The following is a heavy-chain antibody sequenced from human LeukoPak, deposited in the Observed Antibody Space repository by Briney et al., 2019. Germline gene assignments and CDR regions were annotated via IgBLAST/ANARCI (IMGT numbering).Heavy chain of an antibody. CDR3: ARGRRGYCYGNDYYFDY. V-gene: IGHV3-48*03. CDR1: GFTFSSYE. D-gene: IGHD5-18*01. Sequence: GGSLRLSCAASGFTFSSYEMNWVRQAPGKGLEWVSYISSSGSTKYYADSVKGRFTISRDNAKNSLYVQMNSLRAEDTAVYYCARGRRGYCYGNDYYFDYRGQGTLVTVSS. CDR2: ISSSGSTK. J-gene: IGHJ4*02.